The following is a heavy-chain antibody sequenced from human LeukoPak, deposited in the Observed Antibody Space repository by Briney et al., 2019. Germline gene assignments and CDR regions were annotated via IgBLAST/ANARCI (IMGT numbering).Heavy chain of an antibody. Sequence: GGSLRLSCAASGFIFSHYTMNWVRQAPGRGLEWVSSIISSSIYIYYADSVKGRFTISRDNAKNSLYLQMDSLRAEDTAVYYCARSRYSNYPRGAFDICGQGTMVTVSS. J-gene: IGHJ3*02. CDR3: ARSRYSNYPRGAFDI. CDR2: IISSSIYI. D-gene: IGHD4-11*01. V-gene: IGHV3-21*01. CDR1: GFIFSHYT.